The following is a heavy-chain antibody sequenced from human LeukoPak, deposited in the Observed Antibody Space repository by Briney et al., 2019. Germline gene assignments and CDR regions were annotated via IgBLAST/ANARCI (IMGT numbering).Heavy chain of an antibody. CDR1: GYTLTSYY. V-gene: IGHV1-46*01. Sequence: ASVKVSCKASGYTLTSYYLHWVRQAPGQGLEWMGIINPSGGSTSYAQRFQGRVTMTRDTSTSTVYTELSSLRSEDTAVYYCARVGVGGRYYFDYWGQGTLVTVSS. J-gene: IGHJ4*02. CDR2: INPSGGST. CDR3: ARVGVGGRYYFDY. D-gene: IGHD1-26*01.